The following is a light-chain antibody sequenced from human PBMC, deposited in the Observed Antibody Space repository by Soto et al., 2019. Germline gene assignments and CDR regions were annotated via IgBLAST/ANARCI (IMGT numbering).Light chain of an antibody. CDR1: PSISSSN. V-gene: IGKV3-20*01. Sequence: EIVLTQSPGTLSLSPGERATLSCRASPSISSSNLAWFQQKPGRASRLLIYGASSKATGIPDRLSGDGSGADVTVTNSRLEPENFAVYYCELYGTTPDSERWSFVQGTKV. CDR2: GAS. CDR3: ELYGTTPDSERWS. J-gene: IGKJ2*01.